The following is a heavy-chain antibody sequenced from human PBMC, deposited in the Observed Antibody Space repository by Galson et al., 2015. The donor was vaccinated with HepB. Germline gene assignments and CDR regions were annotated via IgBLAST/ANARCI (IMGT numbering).Heavy chain of an antibody. CDR2: ISYDGSNK. D-gene: IGHD6-13*01. J-gene: IGHJ4*02. CDR1: GFTFSSYA. CDR3: ARGSSWFDY. Sequence: SLRLSCAASGFTFSSYAMHWVRQAPGKGLEWVAVISYDGSNKYYAGSVKGRFTISRDNSKNTLYLQMNSLRAEDTAVYYCARGSSWFDYWGQGTLVTVSS. V-gene: IGHV3-30*04.